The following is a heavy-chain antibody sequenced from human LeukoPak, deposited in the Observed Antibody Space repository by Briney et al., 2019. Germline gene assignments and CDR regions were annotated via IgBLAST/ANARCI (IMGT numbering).Heavy chain of an antibody. J-gene: IGHJ4*02. D-gene: IGHD5-18*01. CDR3: AEADSYGFLPFSDY. V-gene: IGHV3-23*01. CDR1: GFTFSSYA. CDR2: ISGSGGST. Sequence: GGPLRLSCAASGFTFSSYAMSWVRQAPGKGLEWVSAISGSGGSTYYADSVKGRFTISRDNSKNTLYLQMSSLRAEDTAVYYCAEADSYGFLPFSDYWGQGTLVTVSS.